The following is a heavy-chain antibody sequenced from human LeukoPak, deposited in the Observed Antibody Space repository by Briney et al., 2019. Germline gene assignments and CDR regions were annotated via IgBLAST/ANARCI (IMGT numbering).Heavy chain of an antibody. CDR3: AREGSGVAGHFVY. D-gene: IGHD6-19*01. Sequence: GGSLRLTCAASGFTLSSYRTNWVRRAPGKGLEWVSSISSSSSYIYYADSVKGRFTISRENAKNSLYLQMNSLRAEDTAVYYCAREGSGVAGHFVYWGQGTLVTVSS. CDR1: GFTLSSYR. J-gene: IGHJ4*02. V-gene: IGHV3-21*01. CDR2: ISSSSSYI.